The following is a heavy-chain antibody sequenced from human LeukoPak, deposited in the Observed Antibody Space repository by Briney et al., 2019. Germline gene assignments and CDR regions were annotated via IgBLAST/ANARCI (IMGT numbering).Heavy chain of an antibody. CDR3: AKGRGWDYRYGSYYFDY. V-gene: IGHV3-30*18. J-gene: IGHJ4*02. CDR2: ISYDGSNK. Sequence: GRSLRLSCAASEFTFSSYGMHWVRQAPGKGLEWVAFISYDGSNKFYADSVKGRFTISRDNSKNTLYLQMNSLRAEDTAVYYCAKGRGWDYRYGSYYFDYWGQGTLVTVSS. CDR1: EFTFSSYG. D-gene: IGHD5-18*01.